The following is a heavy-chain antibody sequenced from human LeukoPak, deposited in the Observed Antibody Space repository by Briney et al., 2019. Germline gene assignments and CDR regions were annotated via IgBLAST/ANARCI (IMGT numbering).Heavy chain of an antibody. Sequence: SETLSLTCTVSGGPISSYYWSWIRQPPGKGLEWIGYIYYSGSTNYNPSLKSRVTISVDTSKNQFSLKLSSVTAADTAVYYCARETGGYSSPFDYWGQGTLVTVSS. V-gene: IGHV4-59*01. CDR2: IYYSGST. CDR1: GGPISSYY. D-gene: IGHD6-13*01. CDR3: ARETGGYSSPFDY. J-gene: IGHJ4*02.